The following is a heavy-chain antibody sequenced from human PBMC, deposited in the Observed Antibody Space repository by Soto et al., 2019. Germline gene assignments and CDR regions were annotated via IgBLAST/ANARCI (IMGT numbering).Heavy chain of an antibody. J-gene: IGHJ5*01. V-gene: IGHV1-46*01. Sequence: ASVKVSCKACGYTFTSYYIHWVRQAPGQGLEWMGVINPSGGSTTYAQKFQDTVTMTRDTSASTVYMELSSLRSEDTAVYYCARENWSDSWGQGTRVTVSS. CDR3: ARENWSDS. CDR2: INPSGGST. CDR1: GYTFTSYY.